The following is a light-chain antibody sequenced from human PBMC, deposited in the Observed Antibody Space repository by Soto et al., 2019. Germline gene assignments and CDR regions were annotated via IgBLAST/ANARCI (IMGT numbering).Light chain of an antibody. J-gene: IGLJ1*01. V-gene: IGLV2-14*01. Sequence: QSALTQPASVSGSPGQSITISCTGTSSDVGGYDYVSWYQQHPGKAPKFMIYAVTNRPSGVSHRFSGSKSGNTASLTISGLQAEDEADYYCTSYATTRTYVFGTGTKLTVL. CDR3: TSYATTRTYV. CDR1: SSDVGGYDY. CDR2: AVT.